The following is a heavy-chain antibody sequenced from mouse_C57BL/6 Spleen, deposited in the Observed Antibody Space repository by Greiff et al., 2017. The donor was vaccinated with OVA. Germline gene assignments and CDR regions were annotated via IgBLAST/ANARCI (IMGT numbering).Heavy chain of an antibody. Sequence: QVQLQQPGAELVRPGSSVKLSCKASGYTFTSYWMHWVKQRPIQGLEWIGNIDPSDSETHYNQKFKDKATLTVDKSSSTAYLQLSSLTSEDSAGYSCARGGGDYDWYFDVWGTGTTVTVSS. CDR3: ARGGGDYDWYFDV. J-gene: IGHJ1*03. CDR2: IDPSDSET. V-gene: IGHV1-52*01. D-gene: IGHD2-13*01. CDR1: GYTFTSYW.